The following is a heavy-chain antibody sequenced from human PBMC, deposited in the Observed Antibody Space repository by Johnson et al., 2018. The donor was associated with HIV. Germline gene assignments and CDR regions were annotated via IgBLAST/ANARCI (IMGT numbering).Heavy chain of an antibody. CDR3: ARDTPFDI. CDR2: IYSGGST. CDR1: GFTVSSNY. J-gene: IGHJ3*02. Sequence: VQLVETGGGLIQPGGSLRLSCAASGFTVSSNYMSWVRRAPGKGLEWVSVIYSGGSTYYADSVKGRFTISRDNSKNTLYRQMNSLRAEDTAVYYCARDTPFDIWGQGTMVTVSS. V-gene: IGHV3-53*02.